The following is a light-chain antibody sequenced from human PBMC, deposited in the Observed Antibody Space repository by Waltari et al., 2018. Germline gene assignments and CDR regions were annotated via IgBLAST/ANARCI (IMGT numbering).Light chain of an antibody. CDR2: GTS. V-gene: IGKV3-20*01. CDR1: QSVSRA. J-gene: IGKJ1*01. Sequence: EIVLTQSPGTLSLSPGERATLSCRASQSVSRALAWYQQKPGQAPRLLIDGTSSRATGIPDRFSGSGSGTDFSLTISRLEPEDVAVYFCQHYVRLPATFGQGTKVEIK. CDR3: QHYVRLPAT.